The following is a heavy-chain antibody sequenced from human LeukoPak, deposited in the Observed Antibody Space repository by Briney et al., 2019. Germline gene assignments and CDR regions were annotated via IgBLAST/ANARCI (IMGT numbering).Heavy chain of an antibody. V-gene: IGHV3-21*01. D-gene: IGHD3-22*01. J-gene: IGHJ1*01. CDR2: ISSSSSHI. CDR1: GFTFSSYS. CDR3: ARDSFDNSGYYYPGDFQH. Sequence: GGSLRLSCAASGFTFSSYSMNWVRQAPGKGLEWVSCISSSSSHIYYADSVKGRFTISRDNAKNSLYLQMNSLRAEDTAVYYCARDSFDNSGYYYPGDFQHWGQGTLVTVSS.